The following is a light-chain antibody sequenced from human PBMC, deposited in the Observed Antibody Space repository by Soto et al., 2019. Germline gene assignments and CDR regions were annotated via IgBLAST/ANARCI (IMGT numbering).Light chain of an antibody. V-gene: IGLV2-14*01. Sequence: QSALTQPASVSGSPGQSITISCTGTSSDIGAYNYVSWYQQYPGKAPKLIISEVTNRPSGISNRFSGSKSGNTASLTISGLQAGDEADYYCSSYTMSSNNVFGTGTKLTVL. CDR1: SSDIGAYNY. CDR3: SSYTMSSNNV. CDR2: EVT. J-gene: IGLJ1*01.